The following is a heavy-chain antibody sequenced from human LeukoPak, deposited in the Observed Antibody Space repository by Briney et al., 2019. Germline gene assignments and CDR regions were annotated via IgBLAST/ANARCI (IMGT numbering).Heavy chain of an antibody. CDR3: ARAFYYYYMDV. Sequence: GGSLRLSCAGSGFTLSKFWMTWVRQAPGKGLEWVATINKDGTRKYYVDSMKGRFTVYRDNDKISLYHLQMNSLRAEDTAVYYCARAFYYYYMDVWGKGTTVTVSS. V-gene: IGHV3-7*01. J-gene: IGHJ6*03. CDR2: INKDGTRK. CDR1: GFTLSKFW.